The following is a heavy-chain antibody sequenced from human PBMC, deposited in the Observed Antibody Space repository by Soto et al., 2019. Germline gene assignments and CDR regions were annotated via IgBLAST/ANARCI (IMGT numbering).Heavy chain of an antibody. Sequence: QVQLVQSGAEVKKPGSSVKVSCKASGGTFSSYTISWVRQAPGQGLEWMGRIIPILGIANYAQKFQGRVTITADKSTSTAYIELSSLRSEDTAVYYCARCPSSPSVAGTYYYYGMDVWGQGTTVTVSS. CDR3: ARCPSSPSVAGTYYYYGMDV. CDR2: IIPILGIA. V-gene: IGHV1-69*02. CDR1: GGTFSSYT. D-gene: IGHD6-19*01. J-gene: IGHJ6*02.